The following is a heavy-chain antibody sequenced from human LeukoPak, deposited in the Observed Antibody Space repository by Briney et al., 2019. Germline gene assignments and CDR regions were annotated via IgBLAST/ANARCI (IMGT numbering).Heavy chain of an antibody. CDR3: AKDPSRIAVAGLIDY. D-gene: IGHD6-19*01. CDR1: GFTFSSYG. J-gene: IGHJ4*02. V-gene: IGHV3-30*18. CDR2: ISYDGSNK. Sequence: GRSLRLSCAASGFTFSSYGMHWVRQAPGKGQEWVAVISYDGSNKYYADSVKGRFTISRDNSKNTLYLQMNSLRAEDTAVYYCAKDPSRIAVAGLIDYWGQGTLVTVSS.